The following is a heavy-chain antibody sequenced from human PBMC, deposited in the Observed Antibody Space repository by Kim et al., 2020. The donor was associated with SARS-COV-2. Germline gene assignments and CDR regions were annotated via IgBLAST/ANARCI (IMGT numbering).Heavy chain of an antibody. Sequence: TVYAESVNGRFTVSRDNAKNTLYLQLSTLRAEDTAVYYCASGNNWSFDYWGPGTLVTVSS. V-gene: IGHV3-74*01. D-gene: IGHD1-1*01. CDR3: ASGNNWSFDY. J-gene: IGHJ4*02. CDR2: T.